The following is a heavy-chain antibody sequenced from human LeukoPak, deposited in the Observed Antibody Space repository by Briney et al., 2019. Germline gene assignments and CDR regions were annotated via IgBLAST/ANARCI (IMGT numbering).Heavy chain of an antibody. CDR3: ARDPPWSGYPDLYYYGMDV. Sequence: ASVKVSCKASGYTFTSYGISWVRQAPGQGLEWMGWISAYNGNTNYAQKLQGRVTMTTDTSTSTAYMELRSLRSDDTAVYYCARDPPWSGYPDLYYYGMDVWGQGTTVTVSS. J-gene: IGHJ6*02. CDR1: GYTFTSYG. CDR2: ISAYNGNT. V-gene: IGHV1-18*01. D-gene: IGHD3-3*01.